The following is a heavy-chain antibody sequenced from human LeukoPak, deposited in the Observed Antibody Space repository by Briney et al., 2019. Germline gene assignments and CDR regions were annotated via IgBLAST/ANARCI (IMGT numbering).Heavy chain of an antibody. V-gene: IGHV4-4*07. CDR3: AREKHYYDSSGYYKVPLGYYYYMVV. D-gene: IGHD3-22*01. CDR2: IYTSGST. Sequence: PSETLSLTCTVSGGSTSSYSWSWIRQPAGKGLEWIGRIYTSGSTNYNPSLKSRVTMSVDTSKNQFSLKLSSVTAADTAVYYCAREKHYYDSSGYYKVPLGYYYYMVVWGKGTTVTVSS. CDR1: GGSTSSYS. J-gene: IGHJ6*03.